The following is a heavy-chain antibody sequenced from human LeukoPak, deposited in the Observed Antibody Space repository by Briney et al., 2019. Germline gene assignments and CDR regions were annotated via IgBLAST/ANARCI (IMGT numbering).Heavy chain of an antibody. D-gene: IGHD4-11*01. CDR2: ISSSSSTI. CDR1: GFTFSSFS. J-gene: IGHJ4*02. V-gene: IGHV3-48*02. Sequence: PGGSLRPSCAASGFTFSSFSMHWVRQAPGKGLEWVSYISSSSSTIYYADSVKGRFTISRDNAKNSLYLQMNSLRDEDTAVYYCARGRGNYVLPYDYWGQGTLVTVSS. CDR3: ARGRGNYVLPYDY.